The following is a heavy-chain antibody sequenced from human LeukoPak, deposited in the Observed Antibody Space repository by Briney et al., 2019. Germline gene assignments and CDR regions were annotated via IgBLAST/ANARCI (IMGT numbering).Heavy chain of an antibody. CDR1: GYTFTSYD. CDR3: ARADCSSTSCYFGIDY. J-gene: IGHJ4*02. D-gene: IGHD2-2*01. CDR2: ISAYNGNT. Sequence: GASVKVSCKASGYTFTSYDINWVRQATGQGLEWMGWISAYNGNTNYAQKLQGRVTMTTDTSTSTAYMELRSLRSDDTAVYYCARADCSSTSCYFGIDYWGQGTLVTVSS. V-gene: IGHV1-18*01.